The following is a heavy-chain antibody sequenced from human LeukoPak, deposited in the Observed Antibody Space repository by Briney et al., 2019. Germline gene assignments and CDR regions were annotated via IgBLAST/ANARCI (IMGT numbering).Heavy chain of an antibody. J-gene: IGHJ4*02. Sequence: GGSLRLSCAASGFTFSSYWMSWVRQAPGKGLEWVANIKQDGSEKYYVDSVKGRFTISRDNANNSLYLQMNSLRVEDTAVYYCARERGAGLSSSWVDYWGQGTLVTVSS. D-gene: IGHD6-13*01. CDR2: IKQDGSEK. V-gene: IGHV3-7*01. CDR3: ARERGAGLSSSWVDY. CDR1: GFTFSSYW.